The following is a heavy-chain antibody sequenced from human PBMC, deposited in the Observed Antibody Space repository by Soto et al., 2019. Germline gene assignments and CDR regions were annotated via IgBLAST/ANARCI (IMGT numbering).Heavy chain of an antibody. CDR1: GYTFTGYY. Sequence: ASVKVSCKASGYTFTGYYMHWVRQTPGQGLEWMGWINPNSGGTNYAQKFQGWVTMTRDTSISTAYMELSRLRSDDTAVYYCARSRWELGPSYYYYGMDVWGQGTTVTVSS. V-gene: IGHV1-2*04. J-gene: IGHJ6*02. D-gene: IGHD1-26*01. CDR3: ARSRWELGPSYYYYGMDV. CDR2: INPNSGGT.